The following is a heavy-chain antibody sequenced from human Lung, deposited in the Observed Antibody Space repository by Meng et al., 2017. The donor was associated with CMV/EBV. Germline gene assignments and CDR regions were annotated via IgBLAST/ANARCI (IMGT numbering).Heavy chain of an antibody. CDR3: AKATDFWSGWWFDP. V-gene: IGHV4-31*02. CDR1: AGAISNSDYY. J-gene: IGHJ5*02. D-gene: IGHD3-3*01. Sequence: SAGAISNSDYYGNWLRQHPERGLGWLGIIHNSGATYFNPSLRSRLSMSVDTSKRQFSLKLTSVTAADTAMYFCAKATDFWSGWWFDPWGQGALVTVSS. CDR2: IHNSGAT.